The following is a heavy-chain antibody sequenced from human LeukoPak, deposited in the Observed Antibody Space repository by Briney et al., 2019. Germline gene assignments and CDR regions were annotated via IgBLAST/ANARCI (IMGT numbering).Heavy chain of an antibody. CDR2: ISYIGST. V-gene: IGHV4-59*11. J-gene: IGHJ3*01. CDR1: GGSFTTRH. CDR3: SSDSTSINAFDV. D-gene: IGHD2/OR15-2a*01. Sequence: SETLSLTCTVSGGSFTTRHWRWLRQPPGKGLEWIGNISYIGSTNYNPSLKSRVTISIDTSKNEVSLMLTSVTAADTAVDYCSSDSTSINAFDVWGQGTMVTVSS.